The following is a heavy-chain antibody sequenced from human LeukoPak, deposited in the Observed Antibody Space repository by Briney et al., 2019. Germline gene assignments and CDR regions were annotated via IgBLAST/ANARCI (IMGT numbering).Heavy chain of an antibody. CDR2: IYYSGST. D-gene: IGHD6-19*01. CDR1: GGSISSYY. Sequence: SETLSLTCTVSGGSISSYYWSWIRQPPGKGLEWIGYIYYSGSTNYNPSLKSRVTISVDTSKNQFSLKLSSVTAADTAVYYCARYGQWLNGYFDYWGQGTLVTVSS. V-gene: IGHV4-59*08. J-gene: IGHJ4*02. CDR3: ARYGQWLNGYFDY.